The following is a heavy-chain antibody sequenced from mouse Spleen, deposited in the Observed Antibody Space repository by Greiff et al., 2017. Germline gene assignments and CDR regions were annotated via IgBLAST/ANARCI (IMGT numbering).Heavy chain of an antibody. V-gene: IGHV1-4*01. J-gene: IGHJ4*01. Sequence: QVQLQQSGAELARPGASVKMSCKASGYTFTSYTMHWVKQRPGQGLEWIGYINPSSGYTKYNQKFKDKATLTADKSSSTAYIQLSSLTSEDSAVYYCASQSFYSNYEDAMDYWGQGTSVTVSS. CDR3: ASQSFYSNYEDAMDY. CDR1: GYTFTSYT. CDR2: INPSSGYT. D-gene: IGHD2-5*01.